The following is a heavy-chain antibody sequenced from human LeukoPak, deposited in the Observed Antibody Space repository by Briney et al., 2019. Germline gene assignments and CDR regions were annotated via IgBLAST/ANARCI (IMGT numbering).Heavy chain of an antibody. J-gene: IGHJ4*02. D-gene: IGHD3-9*01. CDR1: GFTFSSYS. V-gene: IGHV3-21*04. CDR3: ANLILTGYSHFDY. Sequence: GGSLRLSCAASGFTFSSYSMSWVRQAPGKGLEWVSSISDNSYWNYYADSVEGRFFISRDNAKNSLYLQMNSLRAEDTAVYYCANLILTGYSHFDYWGQGTLVTVSS. CDR2: ISDNSYWN.